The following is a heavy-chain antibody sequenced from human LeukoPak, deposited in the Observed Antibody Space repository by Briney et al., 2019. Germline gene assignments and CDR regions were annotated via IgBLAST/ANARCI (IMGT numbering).Heavy chain of an antibody. Sequence: GGSLRLSCAASGFTFSSYEMNWVRQAPGKGLEWVSYISSRGSTTYYADSVKGRFTISRDNAKKSLYLQMNSLRAEDTAVYYCARGRDGDYVSLDYWGQGTLVTVSS. J-gene: IGHJ4*02. D-gene: IGHD4-17*01. CDR2: ISSRGSTT. V-gene: IGHV3-48*03. CDR3: ARGRDGDYVSLDY. CDR1: GFTFSSYE.